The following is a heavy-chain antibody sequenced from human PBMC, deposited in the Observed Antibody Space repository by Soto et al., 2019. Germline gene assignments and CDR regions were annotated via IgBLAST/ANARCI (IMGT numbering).Heavy chain of an antibody. D-gene: IGHD5-12*01. J-gene: IGHJ5*02. CDR3: ARGHGVATTMGWFDP. Sequence: QVLLVESGGGVVQPGRSLRLSCAASGFTFSSYGMHWVRQAPGKGLEWVAVIYYDGSNKYYADSVKGRFTISRDNSKNMLYLQMISLRAEDTGVYYCARGHGVATTMGWFDPWGQGTPVTVSS. V-gene: IGHV3-33*01. CDR1: GFTFSSYG. CDR2: IYYDGSNK.